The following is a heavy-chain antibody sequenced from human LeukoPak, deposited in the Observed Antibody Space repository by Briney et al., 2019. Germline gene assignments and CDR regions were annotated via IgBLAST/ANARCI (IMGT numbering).Heavy chain of an antibody. V-gene: IGHV3-7*03. D-gene: IGHD3-10*01. Sequence: GGSLRLSCAASGFTFSSYWMSWVRQAPGKGLEWVANIKQDGSEKYYVDSVKGRFTISRDNAKNSLYLQMNSLRAEDMAVYYCARDHITMVRGVNYYYGMDVWGKGTTVTVSS. CDR2: IKQDGSEK. CDR1: GFTFSSYW. CDR3: ARDHITMVRGVNYYYGMDV. J-gene: IGHJ6*04.